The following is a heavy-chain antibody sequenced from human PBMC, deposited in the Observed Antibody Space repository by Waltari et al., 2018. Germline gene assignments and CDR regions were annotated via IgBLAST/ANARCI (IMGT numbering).Heavy chain of an antibody. D-gene: IGHD3-22*01. CDR3: ARGGGAMIVVVRSAEYFQH. CDR1: GYTFTSYY. CDR2: INPSGGST. J-gene: IGHJ1*01. V-gene: IGHV1-46*01. Sequence: QVQLVQSGAEVKKPGASVKVSCKASGYTFTSYYMHWVRQAPEQGLEWMGIINPSGGSTSYAQKVQGRVTMTRDTSTSTVYMELSSLRSEDTAVYYCARGGGAMIVVVRSAEYFQHWGQGTLVTVSS.